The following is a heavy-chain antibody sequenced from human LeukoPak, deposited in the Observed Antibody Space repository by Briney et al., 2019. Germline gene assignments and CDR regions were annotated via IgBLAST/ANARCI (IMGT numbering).Heavy chain of an antibody. V-gene: IGHV3-9*01. CDR3: AKDKSYYYGMDV. CDR2: ISWNSGSI. J-gene: IGHJ6*02. CDR1: GFTFDDYA. Sequence: GGSLRLSCAASGFTFDDYAMHWVRQAPGKGLEWVSGISWNSGSIGYADSVKGRFTISRDNAKNSLYLQMNSLRAEDTALYYCAKDKSYYYGMDVWGQGTTVTVSS.